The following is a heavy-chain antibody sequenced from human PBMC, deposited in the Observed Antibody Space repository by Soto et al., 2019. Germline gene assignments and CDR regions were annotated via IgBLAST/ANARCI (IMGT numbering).Heavy chain of an antibody. D-gene: IGHD6-19*01. J-gene: IGHJ4*02. CDR2: VSDSGGST. Sequence: GGSLRLSCAASGSTFSSYAMSWVRQAPGKGLEWVSGVSDSGGSTYYADSVKGRFTISRDNSKGTLYLQMNSLRAEDTAVYYCAKSASGWYRFDSWGQGTLVTVSS. CDR3: AKSASGWYRFDS. V-gene: IGHV3-23*01. CDR1: GSTFSSYA.